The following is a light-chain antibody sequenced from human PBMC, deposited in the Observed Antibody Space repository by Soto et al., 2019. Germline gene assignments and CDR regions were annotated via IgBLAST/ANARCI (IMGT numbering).Light chain of an antibody. CDR2: SAS. Sequence: DIQMTQSPSSLSISAGDRVTITCRASQRINIYLNWYRQKPGKAPELLIYSASNLQSGVPSRFSGSGSGTDFTLTISSLQPEDFATYYCQQSFSTPTFGQGTRLEIK. J-gene: IGKJ5*01. V-gene: IGKV1-39*01. CDR1: QRINIY. CDR3: QQSFSTPT.